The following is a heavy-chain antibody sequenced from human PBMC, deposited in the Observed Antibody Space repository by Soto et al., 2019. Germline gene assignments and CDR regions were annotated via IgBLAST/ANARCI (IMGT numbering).Heavy chain of an antibody. Sequence: GGSLRLSGSASGGTFSIYAMHWVRQAPGKGLEYVSSISTNGGSTDYADSVKGRFTISRDNSKNTVYLQMSSLRVEDTAVYYCVKGEYYYDSSGYYPFDYWGQGTLVTVSS. J-gene: IGHJ4*02. CDR3: VKGEYYYDSSGYYPFDY. CDR2: ISTNGGST. CDR1: GGTFSIYA. D-gene: IGHD3-22*01. V-gene: IGHV3-64D*06.